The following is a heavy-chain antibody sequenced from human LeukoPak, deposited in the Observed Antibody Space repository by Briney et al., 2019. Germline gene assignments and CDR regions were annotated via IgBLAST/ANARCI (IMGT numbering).Heavy chain of an antibody. Sequence: GSSVKVSCKASGGTFSSYAISWVRQAPGPGLEWMGGIIPIFGTANYAQKFQGRVTITADESTSTAYMELSSLRSEDTAVYYCASSYSGSHPIDYWGQGTLVTVSS. D-gene: IGHD1-26*01. CDR1: GGTFSSYA. J-gene: IGHJ4*02. CDR3: ASSYSGSHPIDY. V-gene: IGHV1-69*01. CDR2: IIPIFGTA.